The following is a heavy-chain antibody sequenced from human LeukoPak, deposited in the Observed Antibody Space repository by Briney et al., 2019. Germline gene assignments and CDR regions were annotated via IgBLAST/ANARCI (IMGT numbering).Heavy chain of an antibody. CDR1: GGTFSSYA. V-gene: IGHV1-69*13. CDR3: ARALSEDYYYDSSGYYFNWFDP. J-gene: IGHJ5*02. Sequence: GASVKVSCKASGGTFSSYAISWVRQAPGQGLEWMGGIIPIFGTANYAQKFQGRVTITADESTSTAYMELSSLRSEDTAVYYCARALSEDYYYDSSGYYFNWFDPWGQGTLVTVSS. CDR2: IIPIFGTA. D-gene: IGHD3-22*01.